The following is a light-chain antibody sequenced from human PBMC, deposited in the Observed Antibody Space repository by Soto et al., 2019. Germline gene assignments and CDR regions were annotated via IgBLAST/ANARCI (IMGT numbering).Light chain of an antibody. Sequence: QSVLTQPPSVSGAPGQRVTISCIGSSSNIGAGYDVHWYQQIPGTAPKLLISRKNNRASGVPDRFSGSKSGASVSLAITGLQAEDEAVYYCQSYDDSLSGWVFGGGTKLTVL. CDR1: SSNIGAGYD. CDR2: RKN. J-gene: IGLJ3*02. V-gene: IGLV1-40*01. CDR3: QSYDDSLSGWV.